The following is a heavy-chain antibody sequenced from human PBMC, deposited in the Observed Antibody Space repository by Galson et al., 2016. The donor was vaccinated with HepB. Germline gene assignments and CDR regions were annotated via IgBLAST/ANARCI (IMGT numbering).Heavy chain of an antibody. CDR3: ARAFGAAGGIDY. CDR1: GFTFSNSA. V-gene: IGHV3-33*01. CDR2: IWYDGSTQ. D-gene: IGHD6-13*01. J-gene: IGHJ4*02. Sequence: SLRLSCAASGFTFSNSAMNWVRQAPGKWLEWVAVIWYDGSTQYYGDSVKGRFTITRDNSKKALYPQMNSLRAEDTAVYSCARAFGAAGGIDYWGQGTLVTVSS.